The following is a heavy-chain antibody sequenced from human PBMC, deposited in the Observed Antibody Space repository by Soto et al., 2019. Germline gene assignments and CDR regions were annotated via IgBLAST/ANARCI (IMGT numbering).Heavy chain of an antibody. J-gene: IGHJ4*02. D-gene: IGHD3-10*01. V-gene: IGHV4-59*01. CDR3: ARVGTMVRGVIIKDRLFDY. CDR2: IYYSGST. CDR1: GGSISSYY. Sequence: QVQLQESGPGLVKPSETLSLTCTVSGGSISSYYWSWIRQPPGKGLEWIGYIYYSGSTNYNPSLKSRVTISVDTSKHQFSLKLSSVTAADTAVYYCARVGTMVRGVIIKDRLFDYWGQGTLVTVSS.